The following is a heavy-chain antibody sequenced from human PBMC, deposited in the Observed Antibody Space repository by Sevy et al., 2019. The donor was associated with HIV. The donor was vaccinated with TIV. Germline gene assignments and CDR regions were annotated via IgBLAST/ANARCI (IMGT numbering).Heavy chain of an antibody. J-gene: IGHJ6*03. CDR3: ARDGNTAMVTYYYYYYMDV. Sequence: ASVKVSCKASGYTFTSYYMHWVRQAPGQGLEWMGIIHPSGGSTSYAQKFQGRVTMTRDTSTSTVYMELSSLRSEDTAVYYCARDGNTAMVTYYYYYYMDVWGKGTTVTVSS. V-gene: IGHV1-46*03. D-gene: IGHD5-18*01. CDR1: GYTFTSYY. CDR2: IHPSGGST.